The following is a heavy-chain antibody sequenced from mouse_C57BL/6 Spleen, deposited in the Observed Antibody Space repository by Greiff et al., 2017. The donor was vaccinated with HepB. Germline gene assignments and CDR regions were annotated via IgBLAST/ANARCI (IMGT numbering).Heavy chain of an antibody. J-gene: IGHJ2*01. CDR3: ARDGDYYGSRNFDY. CDR1: GFTFSSYA. D-gene: IGHD1-1*01. V-gene: IGHV5-4*01. CDR2: ISDGGSYT. Sequence: EVKLVESGGGLVKPGGSLKLSCAASGFTFSSYAVSWVRQTPEKRLEWVATISDGGSYTYYPDNVKGRFTISRDNAKNNLYLQMSHLKSEDTAMYYCARDGDYYGSRNFDYWGQGTTLTVSS.